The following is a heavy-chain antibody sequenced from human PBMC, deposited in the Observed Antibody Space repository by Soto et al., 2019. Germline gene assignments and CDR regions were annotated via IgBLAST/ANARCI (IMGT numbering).Heavy chain of an antibody. CDR2: ISWDGGNT. J-gene: IGHJ4*02. D-gene: IGHD4-17*01. CDR3: AKDTSWTIDY. CDR1: GFTFDDCT. V-gene: IGHV3-43*01. Sequence: GGSLRLSCAASGFTFDDCTMHWVRQAPGKGLEWVSMISWDGGNTYYADSVKGRFTISRDNSKNSLYLQMNSLRTEDTALYYCAKDTSWTIDYWGQGTLVTVSS.